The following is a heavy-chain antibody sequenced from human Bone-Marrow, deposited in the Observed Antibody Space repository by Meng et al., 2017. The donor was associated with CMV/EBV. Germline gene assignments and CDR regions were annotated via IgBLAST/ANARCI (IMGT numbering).Heavy chain of an antibody. J-gene: IGHJ6*02. CDR2: ISYDGSNT. Sequence: GGSLRLSCAASGFTFSTDTIHWVRQAPGKGLEWVAVISYDGSNTYYADFLKGRFTISRDNSQNTLYLEMNSLRPEDTAVYYCARDMYKQLTYYYYYGMDVWGQGTAVTVSS. D-gene: IGHD1-1*01. V-gene: IGHV3-30*04. CDR3: ARDMYKQLTYYYYYGMDV. CDR1: GFTFSTDT.